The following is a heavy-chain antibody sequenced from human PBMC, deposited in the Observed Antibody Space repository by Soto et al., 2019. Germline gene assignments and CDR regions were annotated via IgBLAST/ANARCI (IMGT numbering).Heavy chain of an antibody. Sequence: ASVKVSCKASGYTFTTHAMHWVRQAPGQRPEWLGWINAGTGNTRYSQKFEVRVTISMDTSANTSYMEMNSLTSEDTAVYYCAKSSSRAHYYAMDVWGQGTTVTGSS. J-gene: IGHJ6*02. D-gene: IGHD2-2*01. CDR1: GYTFTTHA. CDR3: AKSSSRAHYYAMDV. CDR2: INAGTGNT. V-gene: IGHV1-3*01.